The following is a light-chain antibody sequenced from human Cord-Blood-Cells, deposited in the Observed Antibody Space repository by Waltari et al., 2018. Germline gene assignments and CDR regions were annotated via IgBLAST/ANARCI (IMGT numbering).Light chain of an antibody. J-gene: IGLJ3*02. Sequence: QSVLTPPPPVSRAPGQSVTISRTRRSSNLGAGYEVHWYQQLPVTAPKPLIYGNSNRPSGVPDRFPGSKSGTSASLAITGLQAEDEADYYCQSYDSSLSGSVFGGGTKLTVL. CDR1: SSNLGAGYE. CDR2: GNS. V-gene: IGLV1-40*01. CDR3: QSYDSSLSGSV.